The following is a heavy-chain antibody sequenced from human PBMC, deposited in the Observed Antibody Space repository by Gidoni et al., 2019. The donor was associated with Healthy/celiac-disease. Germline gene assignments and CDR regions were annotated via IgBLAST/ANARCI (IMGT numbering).Heavy chain of an antibody. J-gene: IGHJ5*02. CDR3: ARDLLGNWNYDSVGHNWFDP. CDR2: ISYDGSNK. CDR1: GFTFSSYA. V-gene: IGHV3-30-3*01. D-gene: IGHD1-7*01. Sequence: QVQLVESGGGVVQPGRSLSLSCAASGFTFSSYAMHWVRQAPGKGLEWVAVISYDGSNKYYADSVKGRFTISRDNSKNTLYLQMNSLRAEDTAVYYCARDLLGNWNYDSVGHNWFDPWGQGTLVTVSS.